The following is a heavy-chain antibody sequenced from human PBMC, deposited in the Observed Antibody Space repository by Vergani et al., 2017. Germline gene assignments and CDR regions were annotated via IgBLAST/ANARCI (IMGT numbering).Heavy chain of an antibody. Sequence: QVQLVQSGAEVKKPGASVKVSCKASGYTFTSYAMHWVRQAPGKRLGWMGWINAGNGNTKYSQKFQGRVTITRDTSASTAYMELSSLRSEDTAVYYCARDYCSGGSGYLDYWGQGTLVTVSS. CDR2: INAGNGNT. V-gene: IGHV1-3*01. D-gene: IGHD2-15*01. CDR1: GYTFTSYA. CDR3: ARDYCSGGSGYLDY. J-gene: IGHJ4*02.